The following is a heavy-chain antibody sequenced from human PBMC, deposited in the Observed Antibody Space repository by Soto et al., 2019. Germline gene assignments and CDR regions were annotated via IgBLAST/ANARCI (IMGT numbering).Heavy chain of an antibody. J-gene: IGHJ6*02. CDR3: ARDGATVTTQKPEKGMDV. V-gene: IGHV4-38-2*02. D-gene: IGHD4-4*01. CDR2: IYHSGST. Sequence: LSLTCAVSGYSISSGYYWGWIRQPPGKGLEWIGSIYHSGSTYYNPSLKSRVTISVDTSKNQFSLKLSSVTAADTAVYYCARDGATVTTQKPEKGMDVWGQGTTVTVSS. CDR1: GYSISSGYY.